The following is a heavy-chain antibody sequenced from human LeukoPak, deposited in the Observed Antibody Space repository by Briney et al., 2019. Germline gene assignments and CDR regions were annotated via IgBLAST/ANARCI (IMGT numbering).Heavy chain of an antibody. CDR3: ATYSRNNGREFHY. Sequence: GGSLRLSCAASGFSVSNKHMSWVRQALGKGLEWVSVIYSDDSTSYSDSVKGRFTISRDNGKNSAYLQMNSLRVEDTAVYYCATYSRNNGREFHYWGQGTLVSVSP. CDR1: GFSVSNKH. J-gene: IGHJ1*01. CDR2: IYSDDST. D-gene: IGHD6-13*01. V-gene: IGHV3-53*01.